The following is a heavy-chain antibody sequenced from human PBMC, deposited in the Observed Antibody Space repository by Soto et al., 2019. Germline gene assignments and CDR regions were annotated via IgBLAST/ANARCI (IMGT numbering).Heavy chain of an antibody. CDR2: ISSSSSYI. CDR3: ARGQNDAFDI. J-gene: IGHJ3*02. CDR1: GFTFSSYS. Sequence: GGSLRLSCAASGFTFSSYSMNWVRQAPGKGLEWVSSISSSSSYIYYADSVKGRFTISRDNAKNSLYLQMNSLRAEDTAVHYCARGQNDAFDIWGQGTMVTVSS. V-gene: IGHV3-21*01.